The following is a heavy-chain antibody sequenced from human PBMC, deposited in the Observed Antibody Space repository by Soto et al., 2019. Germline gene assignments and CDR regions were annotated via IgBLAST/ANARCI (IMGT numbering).Heavy chain of an antibody. J-gene: IGHJ6*02. CDR2: VYYNGNT. CDR3: ARECTVATIGGGMDV. Sequence: SETLSLTCTVSGGSISGSSYYWGWIRQPPGKGLEWIGSVYYNGNTYYDPSLKSRVTISVDTSRNQFSLKLSPVTAADTAVYYCARECTVATIGGGMDVWGQGTTVTVSS. V-gene: IGHV4-39*02. CDR1: GGSISGSSYY. D-gene: IGHD5-12*01.